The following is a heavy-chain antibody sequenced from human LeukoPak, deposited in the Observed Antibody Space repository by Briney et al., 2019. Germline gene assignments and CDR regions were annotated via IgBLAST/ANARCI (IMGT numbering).Heavy chain of an antibody. Sequence: GRSLRLSCAASGFTFSSYAMHWVRQAPGKGLEWVAVISYDGSNKYYADSVKGRFTISRDNSKNTLYLQMNSLRAGDTAVYYCARDFYGDYVDYWGQGTLVTVSS. CDR2: ISYDGSNK. J-gene: IGHJ4*02. CDR1: GFTFSSYA. V-gene: IGHV3-30-3*01. CDR3: ARDFYGDYVDY. D-gene: IGHD4-17*01.